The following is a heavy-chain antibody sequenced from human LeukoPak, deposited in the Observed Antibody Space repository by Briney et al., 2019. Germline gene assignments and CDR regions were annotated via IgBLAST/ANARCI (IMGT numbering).Heavy chain of an antibody. CDR1: GFTFSSYG. Sequence: GGSLRLSCAASGFTFSSYGMHWVRQAPGKGLEWVAVISYDGSNKYYADSVKGRFTISRDNSKNTLYLQMNSLRAEDTAVYYCARDPSSGYHYYFDYWGQGTLVTVSS. J-gene: IGHJ4*02. CDR3: ARDPSSGYHYYFDY. V-gene: IGHV3-30*03. CDR2: ISYDGSNK. D-gene: IGHD3-22*01.